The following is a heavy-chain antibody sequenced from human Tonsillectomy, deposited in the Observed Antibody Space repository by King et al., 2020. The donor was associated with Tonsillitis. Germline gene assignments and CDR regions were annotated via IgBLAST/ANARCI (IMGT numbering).Heavy chain of an antibody. D-gene: IGHD3-22*01. CDR3: ARQGGYYPFDL. V-gene: IGHV4-59*01. CDR2: SYYSGST. CDR1: GGSISSYY. Sequence: QLQESGPGLVKPSETLSLTCTVSGGSISSYYWSWIRQPPGKGLEWIGYSYYSGSTHYNPSLTSRVTISVDTSKNQFSLNLSSVTAADTAVYYCARQGGYYPFDLWGRGTLVTVSS. J-gene: IGHJ2*01.